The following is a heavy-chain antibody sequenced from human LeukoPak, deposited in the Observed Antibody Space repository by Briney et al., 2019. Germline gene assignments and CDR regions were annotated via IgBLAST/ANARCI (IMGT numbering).Heavy chain of an antibody. D-gene: IGHD6-6*01. CDR3: ARTTARHWGGYGMDV. CDR1: GGSISSGGYS. CDR2: IYHSGST. V-gene: IGHV4-30-2*01. J-gene: IGHJ6*02. Sequence: SSQTLSLTCAVSGGSISSGGYSWSWIRQPPGKGLEWIGYIYHSGSTYYNPSLKSRVTISVDRSKNQFSLKLSSVTAADTAVYYCARTTARHWGGYGMDVWGQGTTVTVSS.